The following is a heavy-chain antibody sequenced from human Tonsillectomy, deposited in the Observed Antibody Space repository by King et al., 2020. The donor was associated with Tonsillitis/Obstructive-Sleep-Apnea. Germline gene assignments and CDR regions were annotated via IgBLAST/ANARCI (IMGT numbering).Heavy chain of an antibody. CDR1: RFTFSSYE. CDR2: ISTSGSSI. J-gene: IGHJ6*02. V-gene: IGHV3-48*03. Sequence: QLVESGGGLVQPGGSLRLSCAAXRFTFSSYEMNWVRQAPGKXLEWVSYISTSGSSIYYADSVXGRFTIXXDNAKNSLYLQMNSRRAEDPAVYYCARSEXXYYYGMDVXGQGTXXTVSS. CDR3: ARSEXXYYYGMDV.